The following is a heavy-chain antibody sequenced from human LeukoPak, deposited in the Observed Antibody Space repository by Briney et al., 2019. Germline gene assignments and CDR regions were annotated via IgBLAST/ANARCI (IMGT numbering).Heavy chain of an antibody. J-gene: IGHJ6*03. CDR2: IYHSGST. CDR3: ARSRRITMIVGYYYMDV. CDR1: GGSISSSNW. D-gene: IGHD3-22*01. V-gene: IGHV4-4*02. Sequence: SGTLSLTCAVSGGSISSSNWWSWVRQPPGKGLEWIGEIYHSGSTNYNPSLKSRVTISVDTSKNQFSLKLSSVTAADTAVYYCARSRRITMIVGYYYMDVWGKGTTVTISS.